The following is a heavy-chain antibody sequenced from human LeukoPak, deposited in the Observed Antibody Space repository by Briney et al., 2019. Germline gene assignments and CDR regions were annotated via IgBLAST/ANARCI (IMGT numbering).Heavy chain of an antibody. CDR3: ARHPTGVATISP. V-gene: IGHV4-39*01. CDR1: GFTFRSYD. CDR2: IYYSGST. Sequence: GSLRLSCAASGFTFRSYDMNWVRQPPGKGLEWIGSIYYSGSTYYNPSLKSRVTISVDTSKNQFSLKLSSVTAADTAVYYCARHPTGVATISPWGQGTLVTVSS. D-gene: IGHD5-12*01. J-gene: IGHJ5*02.